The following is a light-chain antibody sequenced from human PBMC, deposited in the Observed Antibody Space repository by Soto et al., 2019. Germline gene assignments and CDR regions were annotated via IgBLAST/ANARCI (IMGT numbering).Light chain of an antibody. V-gene: IGKV4-1*01. CDR3: QQYYSHPLT. J-gene: IGKJ4*01. Sequence: DIVMTQSPDSLAVSLGERATINCKSSQSVLYSSNNKNYLAWYQQKPGQPPKLLIYWASTRESGVPDRFSGSGSGTDFTLTISSLQAEDVAVYYCQQYYSHPLTFGGGTNVEIK. CDR2: WAS. CDR1: QSVLYSSNNKNY.